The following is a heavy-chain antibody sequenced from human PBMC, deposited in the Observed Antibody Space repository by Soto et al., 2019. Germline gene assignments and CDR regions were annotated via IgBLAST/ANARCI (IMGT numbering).Heavy chain of an antibody. CDR3: ARETGVGYYNASGCQLRGSLDY. CDR2: INPNSGGT. V-gene: IGHV1-2*04. Sequence: GASVKVSCKASGYTFTCYYMHWVRQAPGQGLEWMGWINPNSGGTNYAQKFQGWVTMTRDTSISTAYMELSRLRSDDTAVYYCARETGVGYYNASGCQLRGSLDYWGPGTLVTLSS. CDR1: GYTFTCYY. J-gene: IGHJ4*02. D-gene: IGHD3-22*01.